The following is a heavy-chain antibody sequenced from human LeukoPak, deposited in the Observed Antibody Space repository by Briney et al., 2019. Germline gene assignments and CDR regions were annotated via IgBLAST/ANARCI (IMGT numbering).Heavy chain of an antibody. Sequence: PGRSLRLSCVASGFIFDDYAIHWVRQAPGKGLEWVSGISWNSGSIGYADSVKGRFTISRDNAKNTLYLQMNSLRAEDTAVYYCAKVPSGYSYGYDYFDYWGQGTLVTVSS. D-gene: IGHD5-18*01. CDR3: AKVPSGYSYGYDYFDY. CDR1: GFIFDDYA. V-gene: IGHV3-9*01. CDR2: ISWNSGSI. J-gene: IGHJ4*02.